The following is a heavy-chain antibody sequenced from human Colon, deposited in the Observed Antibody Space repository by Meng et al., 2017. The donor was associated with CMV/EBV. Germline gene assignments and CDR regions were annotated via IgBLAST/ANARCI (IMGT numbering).Heavy chain of an antibody. D-gene: IGHD3-22*01. J-gene: IGHJ4*02. CDR3: ATGDGYYYNY. CDR2: INGDGTNT. CDR1: GFTIDWHA. Sequence: GESLKISCSASGFTIDWHAMYWVRQAPGKGLVWVSLINGDGTNTPYADSVKGRFTISRDNAKNTLYVQMNSLRVEDTAVYYCATGDGYYYNYWGRGTLVTVSS. V-gene: IGHV3-74*01.